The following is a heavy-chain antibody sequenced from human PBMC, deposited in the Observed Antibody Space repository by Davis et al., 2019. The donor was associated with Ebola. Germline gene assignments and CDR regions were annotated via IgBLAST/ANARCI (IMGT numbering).Heavy chain of an antibody. CDR3: ARDLKGWIQLYDY. CDR2: ISGSGGTT. V-gene: IGHV3-23*01. CDR1: VITFSSYA. D-gene: IGHD5-18*01. J-gene: IGHJ4*02. Sequence: GESLKISCADSVITFSSYAMTWVRQAPGKGLEWVSAISGSGGTTYYADSVKGRFTISRDNSKNTLYLQMNSLRAEDTAVYYCARDLKGWIQLYDYWGQGTLVTVSS.